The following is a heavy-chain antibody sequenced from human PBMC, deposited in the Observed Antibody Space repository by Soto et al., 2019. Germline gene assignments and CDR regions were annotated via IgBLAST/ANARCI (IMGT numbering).Heavy chain of an antibody. J-gene: IGHJ4*01. D-gene: IGHD1-26*01. CDR1: GDSVSSNSAG. Sequence: SQTLSLTCAITGDSVSSNSAGWSWVRQSPSRGLEWLGRTYYRSKWYYEYAVSVRGRITINPDTSKNQYSLQLNSVTPGDTAVYFCARGEQYSGRIFDYWGQGTLVTVSS. CDR2: TYYRSKWYY. V-gene: IGHV6-1*01. CDR3: ARGEQYSGRIFDY.